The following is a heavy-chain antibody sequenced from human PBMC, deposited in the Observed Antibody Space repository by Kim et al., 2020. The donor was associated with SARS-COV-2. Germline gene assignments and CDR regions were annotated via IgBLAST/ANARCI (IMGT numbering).Heavy chain of an antibody. V-gene: IGHV1-69*01. Sequence: QGRVTITADESTSTAYMELSSLRSEDTAVYYCARLSSEYYYDSSGSAFDIWGQGTMVTVSS. CDR3: ARLSSEYYYDSSGSAFDI. D-gene: IGHD3-22*01. J-gene: IGHJ3*02.